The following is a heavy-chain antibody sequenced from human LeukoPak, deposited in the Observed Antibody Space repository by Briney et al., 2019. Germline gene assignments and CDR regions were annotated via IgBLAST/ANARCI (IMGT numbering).Heavy chain of an antibody. CDR3: TTGKDFYNYYFYSYMDV. D-gene: IGHD1-1*01. CDR2: IKSITDGGTT. Sequence: PGGSLRLSCAASGFTFINAWMTWVRQAPGKGLEWVGHIKSITDGGTTDFAAPVKGRFTISRDDLKNTLYLQMNSLKTEDTAVYFCTTGKDFYNYYFYSYMDVWGKGTTVTVSS. CDR1: GFTFINAW. J-gene: IGHJ6*03. V-gene: IGHV3-15*01.